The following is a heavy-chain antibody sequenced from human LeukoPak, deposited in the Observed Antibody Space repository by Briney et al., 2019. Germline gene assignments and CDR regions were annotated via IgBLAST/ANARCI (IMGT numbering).Heavy chain of an antibody. CDR1: GYTFTSYA. J-gene: IGHJ5*02. V-gene: IGHV7-4-1*02. CDR3: ARDPPYEIGELQNWFDP. D-gene: IGHD3-10*01. Sequence: ASVKVSCKASGYTFTSYAMNWVRQAPGQGLEWMGWINTNTGNPTYAQGFTGRFVFSLDTSVSTAYLQISSLKAEDTAVYYCARDPPYEIGELQNWFDPWGQGTLVTVSS. CDR2: INTNTGNP.